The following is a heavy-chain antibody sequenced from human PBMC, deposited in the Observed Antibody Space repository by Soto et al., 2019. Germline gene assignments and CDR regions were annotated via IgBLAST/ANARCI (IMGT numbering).Heavy chain of an antibody. D-gene: IGHD1-1*01. CDR2: ISAYNGNT. CDR3: VRTLELRRDPLDI. CDR1: GYTFTNYG. Sequence: ASVKVSCKASGYTFTNYGISWVRQAPGQGLEWMGWISAYNGNTNYAQKLQGRVTMTTDTSTSTAYMELRSLRSDDTAVYYCVRTLELRRDPLDIWGQGTMVTVSS. V-gene: IGHV1-18*01. J-gene: IGHJ3*02.